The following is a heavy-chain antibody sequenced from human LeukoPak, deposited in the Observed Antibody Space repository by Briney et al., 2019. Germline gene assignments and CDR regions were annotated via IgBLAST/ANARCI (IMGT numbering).Heavy chain of an antibody. CDR3: ARGARFLEWLLYSNWFDP. J-gene: IGHJ5*02. CDR2: INHSGST. V-gene: IGHV4-34*01. CDR1: GGSFSGYY. Sequence: SETLSLTCAVYGGSFSGYYWSWIRQPPGKGLEWIGEINHSGSTNYNPSLKSRVTISVDTSKNQFSLKLGSVTAADTAVYYCARGARFLEWLLYSNWFDPWGQGTLVTVSS. D-gene: IGHD3-3*01.